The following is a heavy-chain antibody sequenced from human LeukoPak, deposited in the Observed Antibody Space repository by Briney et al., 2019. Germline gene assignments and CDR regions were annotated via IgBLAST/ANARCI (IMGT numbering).Heavy chain of an antibody. D-gene: IGHD2-8*01. J-gene: IGHJ4*02. Sequence: QAGGSLRLSCAASGFAFMIYPMIWARQAPGKGLEWVSSISADSGTTNYADSAKGRFTVSRDNSKRTLYLQMNSLRAEDTAVYYCATLLYTTGRQGFDSWGQGTRVTVSS. CDR3: ATLLYTTGRQGFDS. CDR1: GFAFMIYP. CDR2: ISADSGTT. V-gene: IGHV3-23*01.